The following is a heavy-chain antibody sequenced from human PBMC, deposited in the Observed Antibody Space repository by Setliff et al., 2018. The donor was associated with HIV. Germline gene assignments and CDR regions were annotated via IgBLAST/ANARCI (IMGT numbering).Heavy chain of an antibody. Sequence: SETLSLTCTVSGDSISSYYWSWIRQPPGKGLEWIGYIYTSGITDYNPSLKSRVTIFGDTSKNQFSLKLSSVTAADTAVYYCARDRRGYYYGSGSCYMDVWGTGTTVTVSS. CDR1: GDSISSYY. V-gene: IGHV4-4*08. CDR3: ARDRRGYYYGSGSCYMDV. J-gene: IGHJ6*03. CDR2: IYTSGIT. D-gene: IGHD3-10*01.